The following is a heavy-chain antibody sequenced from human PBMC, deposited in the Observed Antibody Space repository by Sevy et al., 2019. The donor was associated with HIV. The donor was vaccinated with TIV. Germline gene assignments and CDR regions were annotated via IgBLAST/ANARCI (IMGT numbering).Heavy chain of an antibody. J-gene: IGHJ6*02. CDR3: AKDFTGYNGMDV. Sequence: GGSLRLSYVVSGFTFTTSGMHWVRQAPGKGLEWVAVISYHGRDKFYADSVKGRFTISRDNSDNILYLHMNSLRSEDTAVYYCAKDFTGYNGMDVWGQGTMVTVSS. D-gene: IGHD3-9*01. V-gene: IGHV3-30*18. CDR2: ISYHGRDK. CDR1: GFTFTTSG.